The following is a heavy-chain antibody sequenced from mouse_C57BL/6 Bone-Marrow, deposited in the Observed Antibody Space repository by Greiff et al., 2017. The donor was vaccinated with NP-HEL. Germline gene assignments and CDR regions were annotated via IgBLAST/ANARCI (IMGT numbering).Heavy chain of an antibody. Sequence: VQLQQSGPELVKPGASVKLSCKASGYTFTSYDINWVKQRTGQGLEWIGWIYPRDGSTKYNEKFKGKATLTVDTSSSTAYMELHSLTSEDSAVYFCARGDSSGYLAYWGQGTLVTVSA. CDR1: GYTFTSYD. CDR2: IYPRDGST. J-gene: IGHJ3*01. CDR3: ARGDSSGYLAY. V-gene: IGHV1-85*01. D-gene: IGHD3-2*02.